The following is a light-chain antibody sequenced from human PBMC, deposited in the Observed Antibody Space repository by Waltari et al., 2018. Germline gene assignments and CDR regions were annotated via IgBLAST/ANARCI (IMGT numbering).Light chain of an antibody. CDR3: QQYGRSPHS. J-gene: IGKJ2*01. V-gene: IGKV3-20*01. CDR1: QSVTSNF. Sequence: DIVLTQSPGTLSLSPGERATLSCRASQSVTSNFLAWYQQKPGQAPRLLIFGASSRAAGIPDRFSGSGSGTDFTLTISRLEPEDFAVFFCQQYGRSPHSFGQGTKLEI. CDR2: GAS.